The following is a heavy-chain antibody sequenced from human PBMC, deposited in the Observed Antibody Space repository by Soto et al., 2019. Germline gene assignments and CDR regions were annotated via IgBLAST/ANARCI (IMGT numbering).Heavy chain of an antibody. D-gene: IGHD6-19*01. CDR1: GASISSDY. CDR2: IYHMGGT. V-gene: IGHV4-59*03. CDR3: ARFTYKSGFNWFDP. J-gene: IGHJ5*02. Sequence: SETLSLTCTVSGASISSDYWIFSRQSPGKGLEWIVYIYHMGGTDYNPSLKSRVTISIDKSKNQFSLNLRSVTAADTAVYFCARFTYKSGFNWFDPWGQGTQVTVSS.